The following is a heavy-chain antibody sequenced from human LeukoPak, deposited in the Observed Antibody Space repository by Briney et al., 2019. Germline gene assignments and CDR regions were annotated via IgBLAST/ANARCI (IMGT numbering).Heavy chain of an antibody. D-gene: IGHD5-18*01. V-gene: IGHV1-69*04. Sequence: GASVKVSCKASGGTFSSYAISWVRQAPGQGLEWMGRIIPILGIANYAQKFQGRVTITADKSTSTAYMELSSLRSEDTAVYYCASLKDTAMAEGYYYYGMDIWGQGTTVTVSS. J-gene: IGHJ6*02. CDR2: IIPILGIA. CDR1: GGTFSSYA. CDR3: ASLKDTAMAEGYYYYGMDI.